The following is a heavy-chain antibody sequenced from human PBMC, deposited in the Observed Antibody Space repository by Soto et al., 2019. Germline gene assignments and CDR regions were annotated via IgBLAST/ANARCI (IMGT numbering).Heavy chain of an antibody. D-gene: IGHD3-22*01. V-gene: IGHV4-31*03. CDR2: IYYSGTT. J-gene: IGHJ4*02. CDR1: GGSIITGDHY. CDR3: ATYYDSSGPTFDF. Sequence: SETLSLTCTVSGGSIITGDHYWSWVRQLPGKGLEWIGYIYYSGTTYENPSFRSRLSMSVDTSKNQFSLRLSSVTAADTAVYYCATYYDSSGPTFDFWGQGTPVT.